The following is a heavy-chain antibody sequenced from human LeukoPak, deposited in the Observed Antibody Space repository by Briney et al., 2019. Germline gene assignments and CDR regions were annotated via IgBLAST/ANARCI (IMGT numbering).Heavy chain of an antibody. D-gene: IGHD6-19*01. J-gene: IGHJ4*02. CDR2: IYYSGST. Sequence: SETLSLTCTVSGGSISSGDYYWSWIRQPPGKGLERIGYIYYSGSTYYNPSLKSRVTISVDTSKNQFSLKLSSVTAADTAVYYCAREWLVRDYFDYWGQGTLVTVSS. CDR3: AREWLVRDYFDY. CDR1: GGSISSGDYY. V-gene: IGHV4-30-4*01.